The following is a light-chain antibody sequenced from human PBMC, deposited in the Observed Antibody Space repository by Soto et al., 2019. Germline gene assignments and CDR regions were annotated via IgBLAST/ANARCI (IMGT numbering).Light chain of an antibody. CDR2: DNN. CDR1: SSDVGAYNY. J-gene: IGLJ3*02. V-gene: IGLV2-11*01. CDR3: QSYDSSLSGWV. Sequence: QSALTQPRSVSGSPGQSVTISCTGTSSDVGAYNYVSWYQQHPGKAPKLLIYDNNHRPSGVPDRFSGSKSGTSASLAITGLQAEDEADYYCQSYDSSLSGWVFGGGTKVTVL.